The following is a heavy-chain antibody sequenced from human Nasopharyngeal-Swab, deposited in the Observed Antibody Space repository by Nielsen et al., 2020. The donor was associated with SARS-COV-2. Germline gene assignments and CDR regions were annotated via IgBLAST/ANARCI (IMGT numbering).Heavy chain of an antibody. Sequence: ASVTVSCKASGYTFTSYGISWVRQAPGQGLEWMGWISAYNGNTNYAQKIQGRVTMTTDTSTSTAYMELRSLRSDDTAVYYCARDYYDSSGYYVFDYWGQGTLVTVSS. J-gene: IGHJ4*02. V-gene: IGHV1-18*01. CDR3: ARDYYDSSGYYVFDY. CDR2: ISAYNGNT. D-gene: IGHD3-22*01. CDR1: GYTFTSYG.